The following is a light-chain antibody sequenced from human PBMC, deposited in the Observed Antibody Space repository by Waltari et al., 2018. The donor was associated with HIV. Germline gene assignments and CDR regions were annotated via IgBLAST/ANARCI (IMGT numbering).Light chain of an antibody. Sequence: LVLTQSPSASASLGASVKLTCTLSSGHSRYAIAWHQQQPEKGPRYLMKLNSDGRHIKGDGIPDRYSGSSSGAERYLTISRLQSDDEADYYCQTWDTDIQLFGGGTKLTVL. CDR2: LNSDGRH. CDR1: SGHSRYA. CDR3: QTWDTDIQL. V-gene: IGLV4-69*01. J-gene: IGLJ3*02.